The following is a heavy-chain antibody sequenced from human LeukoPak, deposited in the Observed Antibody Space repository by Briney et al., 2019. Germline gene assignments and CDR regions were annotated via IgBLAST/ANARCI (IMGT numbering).Heavy chain of an antibody. CDR3: ARRRGGSGYFDY. CDR2: IYYSGST. V-gene: IGHV4-59*08. D-gene: IGHD3-16*01. J-gene: IGHJ4*02. Sequence: SETLSLTCTVPGRSISSYYWSWIRQPPGKGLEWIGYIYYSGSTNYNPSLKIRVTISVDTSKNQFSLKLSSVTAADTAVYYCARRRGGSGYFDYWGQGTLVTVSS. CDR1: GRSISSYY.